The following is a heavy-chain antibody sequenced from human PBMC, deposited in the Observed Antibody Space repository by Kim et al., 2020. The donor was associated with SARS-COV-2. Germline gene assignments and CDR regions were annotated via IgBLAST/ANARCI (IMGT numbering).Heavy chain of an antibody. CDR2: ISSSSSYI. CDR1: GFTFSSYS. D-gene: IGHD3-3*01. CDR3: ARVVVPHNYDLDY. J-gene: IGHJ4*02. Sequence: GGSLRLSCAASGFTFSSYSMNWVRQAPGKGLEWVSSISSSSSYIYYADSVKGRFTISRDNAKNSLYLQMNSLRAEDTAVYYCARVVVPHNYDLDYWGQGTLVTVSS. V-gene: IGHV3-21*01.